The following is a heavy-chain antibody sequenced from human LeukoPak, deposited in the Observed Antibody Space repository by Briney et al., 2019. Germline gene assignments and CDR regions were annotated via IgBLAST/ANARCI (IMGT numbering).Heavy chain of an antibody. CDR1: GFTFSSYS. CDR2: ISSSSSTI. CDR3: ARNPAAISSYYYYGMDV. D-gene: IGHD2-2*01. Sequence: GGSLRLSCAASGFTFSSYSMNWVRQAPGKGLEWVSYISSSSSTIHYADSVKGRFTISRDNAKNSLYLQMNSLRAEDTAVYYCARNPAAISSYYYYGMDVWGQGTTVTVSS. V-gene: IGHV3-48*04. J-gene: IGHJ6*02.